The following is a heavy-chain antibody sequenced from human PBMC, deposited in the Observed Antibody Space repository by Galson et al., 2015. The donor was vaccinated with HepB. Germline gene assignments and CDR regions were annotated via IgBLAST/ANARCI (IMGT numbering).Heavy chain of an antibody. V-gene: IGHV3-23*01. CDR1: GFTFSNFA. J-gene: IGHJ4*02. D-gene: IGHD3-3*01. CDR3: AEDSRGVVILDD. CDR2: ISKSGDTT. Sequence: SLRLSCAASGFTFSNFALTWVRQAPGKGLEWLSCISKSGDTTYYADSVKGRFTISRDNSKSTLYLLMNSLRAEDSAVYYCAEDSRGVVILDDWGQGTLVTVSS.